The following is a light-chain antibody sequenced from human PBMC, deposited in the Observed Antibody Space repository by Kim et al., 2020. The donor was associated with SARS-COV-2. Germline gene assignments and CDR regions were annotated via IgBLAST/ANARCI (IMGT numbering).Light chain of an antibody. CDR1: KLGDKY. V-gene: IGLV3-1*01. CDR3: QAWDSSTRV. J-gene: IGLJ1*01. Sequence: SYELTQPPSVSVSPGQTASITCSGDKLGDKYACWYQQKPGQSPVLVIYHDSKRPSGIPERFSGSNSGNTATLTISGTQAMDEADYYCQAWDSSTRVFGTGTKLTVL. CDR2: HDS.